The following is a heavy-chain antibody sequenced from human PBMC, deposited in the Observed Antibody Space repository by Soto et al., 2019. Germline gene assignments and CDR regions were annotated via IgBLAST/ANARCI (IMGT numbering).Heavy chain of an antibody. CDR1: GGSISSGGYY. D-gene: IGHD2-15*01. CDR3: ARGLRVCSGGSCHSSPDY. CDR2: IYYSGST. J-gene: IGHJ4*02. Sequence: SETLSLTCTVSGGSISSGGYYWSWIRQHPGKGLEWIGYIYYSGSTYYNPSLKSRVTRSVDTSNNQFSLKLSSVTAADTAVYYFARGLRVCSGGSCHSSPDYWGQGTLVTLFS. V-gene: IGHV4-31*03.